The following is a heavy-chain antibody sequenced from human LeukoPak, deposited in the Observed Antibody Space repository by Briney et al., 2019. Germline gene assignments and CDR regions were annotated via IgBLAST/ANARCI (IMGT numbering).Heavy chain of an antibody. J-gene: IGHJ6*02. CDR2: INHSGST. CDR3: ARGLGLHYGMDV. V-gene: IGHV4-34*01. Sequence: PSETLSLTCAVYGGSFSGYYWSWIRQPPGKGLEWIGEINHSGSTNYNPSLKSRVTISVDTSKNQFSLKLSSVTAADTAVYYCARGLGLHYGMDVWGQGTTVTVSS. D-gene: IGHD2-21*02. CDR1: GGSFSGYY.